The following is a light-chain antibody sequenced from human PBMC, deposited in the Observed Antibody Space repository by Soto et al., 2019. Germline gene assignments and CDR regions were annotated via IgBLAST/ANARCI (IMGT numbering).Light chain of an antibody. CDR3: SSSTSSRLVV. CDR2: DVS. J-gene: IGLJ2*01. Sequence: QSVLTQPASVSGSPGQSITISCTGTSSDVGGYNYVSWYQQHPGKAPKLMIYDVSNRPSGVSNRFSGSQSGNTASLTISGLQAEDEADYYCSSSTSSRLVVFGGGTKVTVL. CDR1: SSDVGGYNY. V-gene: IGLV2-14*01.